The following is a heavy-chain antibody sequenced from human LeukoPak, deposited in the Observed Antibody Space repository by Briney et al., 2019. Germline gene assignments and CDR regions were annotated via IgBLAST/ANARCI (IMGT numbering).Heavy chain of an antibody. J-gene: IGHJ4*02. D-gene: IGHD6-13*01. Sequence: GGSLRLSCAASGFTFSSYAMSWVRQAPGKGLEWVSAISGSGGSTYYADSVKGRFTNSRDNSKNTLYLQMNSLRAEDTAVYYCAKGRYSSSWYGGGYWGQGTLVTVSS. V-gene: IGHV3-23*01. CDR3: AKGRYSSSWYGGGY. CDR2: ISGSGGST. CDR1: GFTFSSYA.